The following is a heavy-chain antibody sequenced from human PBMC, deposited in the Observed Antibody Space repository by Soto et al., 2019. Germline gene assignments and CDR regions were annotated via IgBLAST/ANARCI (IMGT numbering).Heavy chain of an antibody. V-gene: IGHV1-18*01. CDR3: ARVWVGTTFAYYYGMDV. D-gene: IGHD1-7*01. CDR2: ISAYNGNT. J-gene: IGHJ6*02. CDR1: GYTFTNYG. Sequence: ASVKVSCKASGYTFTNYGINWVRQAPGQGLEWMGWISAYNGNTNYAQKLQGRVTMTTDTSTSTAYMELRSLRSDDTAVYYCARVWVGTTFAYYYGMDVWGPGTTVTVSS.